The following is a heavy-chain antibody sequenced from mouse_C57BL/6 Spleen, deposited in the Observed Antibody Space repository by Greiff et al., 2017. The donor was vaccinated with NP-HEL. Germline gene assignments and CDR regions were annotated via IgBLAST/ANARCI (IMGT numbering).Heavy chain of an antibody. D-gene: IGHD1-1*01. CDR3: NVGSPLGY. Sequence: QVQLKQSGAELVRPGASVTLSCKASGYTFTDYEMHWVKQTPVHGLEWIGAIDPETGGTAYNQKFKGKAILTADKTPSTAYMELRSLTSEDSAVSYCNVGSPLGYWGQGTTLTVSS. J-gene: IGHJ2*01. V-gene: IGHV1-15*01. CDR2: IDPETGGT. CDR1: GYTFTDYE.